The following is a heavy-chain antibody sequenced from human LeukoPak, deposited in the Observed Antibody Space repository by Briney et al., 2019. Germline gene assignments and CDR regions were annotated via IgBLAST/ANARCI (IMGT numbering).Heavy chain of an antibody. J-gene: IGHJ4*02. CDR3: RYYDSNGYYGFDY. CDR2: ISGSGGST. D-gene: IGHD3-22*01. V-gene: IGHV3-23*01. CDR1: GFTFSSYA. Sequence: AGGSLRLSCAASGFTFSSYAMGWVRQAPVKGLEWVSAISGSGGSTYYADSVKGRFTISRDNSKNTLYLQMNSLRAEDTAVYYCRYYDSNGYYGFDYWGQGTLVTVSS.